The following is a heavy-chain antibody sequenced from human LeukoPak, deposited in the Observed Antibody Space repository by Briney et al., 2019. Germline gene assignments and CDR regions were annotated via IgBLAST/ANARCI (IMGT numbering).Heavy chain of an antibody. J-gene: IGHJ4*02. Sequence: GGSLRLSCAASGFTFSSYWMSWVRQAPGKGLEWVANIKQDGSEKYYVDSVKGRFTISRDNAKNSLYLQMNNLRAEDTAVYYCARLYCSGGSCYSITAFDYWGQGTLVTVSS. CDR2: IKQDGSEK. D-gene: IGHD2-15*01. V-gene: IGHV3-7*01. CDR1: GFTFSSYW. CDR3: ARLYCSGGSCYSITAFDY.